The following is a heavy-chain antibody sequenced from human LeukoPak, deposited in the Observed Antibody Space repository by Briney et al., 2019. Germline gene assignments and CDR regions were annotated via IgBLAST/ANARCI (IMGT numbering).Heavy chain of an antibody. CDR1: GGSISSYY. CDR2: IYYSGST. D-gene: IGHD5-18*01. Sequence: SETLSLTCTVSGGSISSYYWSWIRQPPGKGLEWIGYIYYSGSTNYNPSLKSRVTISVDTSKNQFSLKLSSVTAADTAVYYCARGGTAMVNHVDPWGQGTLVTVSS. J-gene: IGHJ5*02. CDR3: ARGGTAMVNHVDP. V-gene: IGHV4-59*01.